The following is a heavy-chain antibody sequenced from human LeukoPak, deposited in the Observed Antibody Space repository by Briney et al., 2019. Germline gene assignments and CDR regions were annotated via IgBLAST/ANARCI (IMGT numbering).Heavy chain of an antibody. D-gene: IGHD3-22*01. CDR3: AKGTTPSGYSPFDY. J-gene: IGHJ4*02. Sequence: PGGSLRLSCAASGFTFDDYAMHWVRQAPGKGLEWVSGISWNSGSIGYADSVKGRFTISRDNAKNSLYLQMNSLRAEDMALYYCAKGTTPSGYSPFDYWGQGTLVTVSS. CDR2: ISWNSGSI. CDR1: GFTFDDYA. V-gene: IGHV3-9*03.